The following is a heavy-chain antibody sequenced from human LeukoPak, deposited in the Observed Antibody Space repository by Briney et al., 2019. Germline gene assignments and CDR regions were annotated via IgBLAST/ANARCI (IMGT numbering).Heavy chain of an antibody. D-gene: IGHD2-2*01. CDR3: AKDQFQLLTIYFDY. CDR1: GFTFSSYA. V-gene: IGHV3-23*01. J-gene: IGHJ4*02. Sequence: GGSLRLSCAASGFTFSSYAMSWVRQAPGKGLEWVSPISGSGGSTYYADSVKGRFTISRDNSKNTLYLQMNSLRAEDTAVYYCAKDQFQLLTIYFDYWGQGTLVTVSS. CDR2: ISGSGGST.